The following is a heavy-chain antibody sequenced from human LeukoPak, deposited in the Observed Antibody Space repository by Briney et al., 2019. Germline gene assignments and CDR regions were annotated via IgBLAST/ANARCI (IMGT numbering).Heavy chain of an antibody. CDR1: GGSISSSSYY. Sequence: SETLSLTCTVSGGSISSSSYYWGWIRQPPGKGLEWIGSIYYSGSTYYNPSLKSRVTISVDTSKNQFSLKLSSVTAADTAVYYCARRSIAHDAFGIWGQGTMVAVSS. J-gene: IGHJ3*02. D-gene: IGHD6-6*01. CDR3: ARRSIAHDAFGI. CDR2: IYYSGST. V-gene: IGHV4-39*01.